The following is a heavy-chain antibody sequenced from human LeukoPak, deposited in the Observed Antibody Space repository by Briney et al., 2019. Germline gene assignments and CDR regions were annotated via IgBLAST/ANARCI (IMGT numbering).Heavy chain of an antibody. D-gene: IGHD2-15*01. CDR1: GFTFSGSA. J-gene: IGHJ4*02. V-gene: IGHV3-73*01. CDR2: IRSKANSYAT. CDR3: TGECSGGSCYSADF. Sequence: GGSLRLSCAASGFTFSGSAMHWVRQASGEGLGWVGRIRSKANSYATAYAASVKGRFTTSRDDSKTTAYLQMNSLKTEDTAVYYCTGECSGGSCYSADFWGQGTLVTVSS.